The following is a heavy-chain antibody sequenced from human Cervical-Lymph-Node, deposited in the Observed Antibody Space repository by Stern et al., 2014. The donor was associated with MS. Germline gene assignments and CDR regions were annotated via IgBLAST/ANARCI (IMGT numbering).Heavy chain of an antibody. CDR2: IKSRTDGGTT. CDR3: ATGVQRGYNFGYAIFDY. V-gene: IGHV3-15*01. Sequence: EVQLVESGGDLVTPGGSLRLSCVASGFALSNAYMSWVRQAPGKGLEWVGRIKSRTDGGTTDYAAPVKGRFTISRDDSKNTLYLQMNSLKTEDTAVYYCATGVQRGYNFGYAIFDYWGQGALVTVSS. D-gene: IGHD5-18*01. CDR1: GFALSNAY. J-gene: IGHJ4*02.